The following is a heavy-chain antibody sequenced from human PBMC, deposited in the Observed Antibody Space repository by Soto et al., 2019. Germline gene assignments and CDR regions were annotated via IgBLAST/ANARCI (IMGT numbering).Heavy chain of an antibody. CDR1: GGSISSGGYS. D-gene: IGHD5-12*01. V-gene: IGHV4-30-2*01. Sequence: QLQLQESGSGLVKPSQTLSLTCAVSGGSISSGGYSWSWIRQPPGKGLEWIGYIYHSGSTYYNRSLKSRVNLSVDRSTNQCSMKLSSVTAADTAVYYCAAGGGLPRYYWGQGTLVTVSS. CDR3: AAGGGLPRYY. J-gene: IGHJ4*02. CDR2: IYHSGST.